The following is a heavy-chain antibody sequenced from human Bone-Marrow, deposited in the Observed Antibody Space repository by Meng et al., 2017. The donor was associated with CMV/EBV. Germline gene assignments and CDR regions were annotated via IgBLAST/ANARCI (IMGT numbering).Heavy chain of an antibody. Sequence: GGSLRLSCTASGFTFSRYWMTWVRRAPGKGLEWVANIKQDGGTIYYVDSVKGRFTTSRDNAKNSLYLQMNSLRVEDTAVYYCARIGYSSSSLDYWGQGALVTVSS. D-gene: IGHD6-13*01. J-gene: IGHJ4*02. CDR2: IKQDGGTI. V-gene: IGHV3-7*01. CDR1: GFTFSRYW. CDR3: ARIGYSSSSLDY.